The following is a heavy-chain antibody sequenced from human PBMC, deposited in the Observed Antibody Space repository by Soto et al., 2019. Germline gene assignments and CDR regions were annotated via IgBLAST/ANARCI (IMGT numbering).Heavy chain of an antibody. J-gene: IGHJ2*01. Sequence: QVQLVQSGAEVKKPGASVKVSCKASGYTFTSYDINWVRQATGQGPEWMGWMNPNSGNTGYAQKYQGRATMTRNTSISTAYMELSSLRSEDTAVYYCARLYSSSSNWYFDLWGRGTLVTVSS. CDR2: MNPNSGNT. CDR1: GYTFTSYD. CDR3: ARLYSSSSNWYFDL. D-gene: IGHD6-6*01. V-gene: IGHV1-8*01.